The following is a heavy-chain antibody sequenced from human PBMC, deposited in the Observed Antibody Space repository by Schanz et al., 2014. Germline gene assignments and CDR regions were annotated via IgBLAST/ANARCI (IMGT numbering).Heavy chain of an antibody. J-gene: IGHJ4*02. CDR1: GFSIRNHD. V-gene: IGHV3-13*04. Sequence: EVQLVESGGGLVQPGGSLRLSCAASGFSIRNHDMHWVRQATGAGLEWVSAIGTAGDTFYLDSVKGRFTISRENAKNSLYLQMNSLRAGDTAVYLCARAHGNNWYGKGLDYWGQGTQVTVSS. CDR2: IGTAGDT. D-gene: IGHD1-1*01. CDR3: ARAHGNNWYGKGLDY.